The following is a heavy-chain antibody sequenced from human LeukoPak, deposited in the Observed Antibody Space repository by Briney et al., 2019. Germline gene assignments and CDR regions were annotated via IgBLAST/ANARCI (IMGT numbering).Heavy chain of an antibody. CDR3: ARERGNPYYYDSSGPDY. V-gene: IGHV3-21*01. D-gene: IGHD3-22*01. Sequence: PGGSLRLSCAASGFTFSSYSMNSVRQAPGKGLKWVSSISSSSSYIYYADSVKGRFTISRDNAKNSLYPQMNSLRAEDTAVYYCARERGNPYYYDSSGPDYWGQGTLVTVSS. J-gene: IGHJ4*02. CDR1: GFTFSSYS. CDR2: ISSSSSYI.